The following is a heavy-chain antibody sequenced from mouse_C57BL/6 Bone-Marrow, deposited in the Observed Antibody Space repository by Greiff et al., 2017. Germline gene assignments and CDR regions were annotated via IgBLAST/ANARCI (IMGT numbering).Heavy chain of an antibody. CDR1: GISITTGNYR. CDR2: IYYSGTI. J-gene: IGHJ4*01. V-gene: IGHV3-5*02. D-gene: IGHD2-1*01. CDR3: ARDGEYGNYLFYYYAMDY. Sequence: EVKLMESGPGLVKPSQTVSLTCTVTGISITTGNYRWSWIRQFPGNKLEWIGYIYYSGTITYNPSLTSRTTITRDTSKNQFFLEMNSLTAEDTATYYCARDGEYGNYLFYYYAMDYWGQGTSVTVSS.